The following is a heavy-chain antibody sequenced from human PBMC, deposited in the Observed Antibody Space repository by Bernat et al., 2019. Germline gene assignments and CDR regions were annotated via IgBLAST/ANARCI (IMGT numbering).Heavy chain of an antibody. CDR2: IYYSGST. Sequence: QGEEEGAGLVKPSETGGRKGKGEGGAISSSSYYWGGRGKQPGKGLEGIGSIYYSGSTYYNPSLKSRVTISVDPHKNQFSLKLSSVTAADTAVSYCARQAYYDFWSGYYGDYYYGMDVWGQGTTVTVSS. CDR3: ARQAYYDFWSGYYGDYYYGMDV. D-gene: IGHD3-3*01. CDR1: GGAISSSSYY. V-gene: IGHV4-39*01. J-gene: IGHJ6*02.